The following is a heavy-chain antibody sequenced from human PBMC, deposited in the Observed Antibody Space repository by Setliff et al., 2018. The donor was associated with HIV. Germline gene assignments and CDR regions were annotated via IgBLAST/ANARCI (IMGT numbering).Heavy chain of an antibody. CDR3: ARGYYNFWSGYPPLDY. Sequence: SETLSLTCTVSGDSISGFYWSWIRQPPGKGLECIGYIYSSGSTNYNPSLKSRVTISVDTSKNQFSLKLSSVTAADTAVYYCARGYYNFWSGYPPLDYWGQGTLVTVS. CDR1: GDSISGFY. J-gene: IGHJ4*02. CDR2: IYSSGST. V-gene: IGHV4-59*01. D-gene: IGHD3-3*01.